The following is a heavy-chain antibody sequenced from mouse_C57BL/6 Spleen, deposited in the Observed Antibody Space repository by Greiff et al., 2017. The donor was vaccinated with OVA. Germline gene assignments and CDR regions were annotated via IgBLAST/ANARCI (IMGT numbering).Heavy chain of an antibody. V-gene: IGHV1-82*01. CDR1: GYAFSSSW. Sequence: QVQLQQSGPELVKPGASVKISCQASGYAFSSSWMNWVKQRPGKGLVWIGRIYPGDGDTNYNGKFQGKATLTADTSSSTAYMQLSSLTSEDSAVYVCASRSPYAMDYWGQGTSVTVSS. CDR2: IYPGDGDT. CDR3: ASRSPYAMDY. J-gene: IGHJ4*01.